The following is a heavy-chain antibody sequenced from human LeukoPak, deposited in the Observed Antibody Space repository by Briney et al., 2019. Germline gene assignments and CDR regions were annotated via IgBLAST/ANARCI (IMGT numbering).Heavy chain of an antibody. CDR3: ARHVPIVVVPAGRGWFDP. D-gene: IGHD2-2*01. Sequence: SETLTLTCTVSGGSISSYYWSWIRQPPGKGLEWIGYIYYSGSTNYNPSLKSPVTIPVVTSKNQYYLKLRSVTAADTAVYYCARHVPIVVVPAGRGWFDPWGQGTLVTVSS. CDR1: GGSISSYY. J-gene: IGHJ5*02. V-gene: IGHV4-59*08. CDR2: IYYSGST.